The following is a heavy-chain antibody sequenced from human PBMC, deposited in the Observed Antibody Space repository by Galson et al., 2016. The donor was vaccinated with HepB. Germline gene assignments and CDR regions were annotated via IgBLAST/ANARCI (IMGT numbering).Heavy chain of an antibody. CDR3: ARAAYCSGGACYHAFDH. CDR1: GFTFSDYY. D-gene: IGHD2-15*01. V-gene: IGHV3-72*01. J-gene: IGHJ4*02. CDR2: TRNKANGYTR. Sequence: SLRLSCAASGFTFSDYYMDWVRQTPGKGLEWVGRTRNKANGYTREYAAPVKGRLSISREDSKNSLYLQMNSLRSEDTAVYYCARAAYCSGGACYHAFDHWGQGTLVTVSS.